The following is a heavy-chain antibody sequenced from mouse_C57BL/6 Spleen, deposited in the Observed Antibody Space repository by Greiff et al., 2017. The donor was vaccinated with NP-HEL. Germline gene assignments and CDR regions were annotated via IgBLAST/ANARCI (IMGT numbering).Heavy chain of an antibody. Sequence: VQLHQPGAELVRPGSSVKLSCKASGYTFTSYWMHWVKQRPIQGLEWIGNIDPSDSETHYNQKFKDKATLTVDKSSSTAYMQLSSLTSEDSAVYYCARYGNYCAMDYWGQGTSVTVSS. CDR2: IDPSDSET. CDR1: GYTFTSYW. D-gene: IGHD2-10*02. CDR3: ARYGNYCAMDY. V-gene: IGHV1-52*01. J-gene: IGHJ4*01.